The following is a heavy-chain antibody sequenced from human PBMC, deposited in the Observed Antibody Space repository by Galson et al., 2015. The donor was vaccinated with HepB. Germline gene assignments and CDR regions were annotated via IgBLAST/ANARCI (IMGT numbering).Heavy chain of an antibody. CDR2: IYYSGST. D-gene: IGHD6-13*01. Sequence: SETLSLTCTVSGGSISSSSYYWGWIRQPPGKGLEWIGSIYYSGSTYYNPSLKSRVTISVDTSKNQFSLKLSSVTAADTAVYYCASYSSSWYYWGAFDIWGQGTMVTVSS. V-gene: IGHV4-39*01. J-gene: IGHJ3*02. CDR3: ASYSSSWYYWGAFDI. CDR1: GGSISSSSYY.